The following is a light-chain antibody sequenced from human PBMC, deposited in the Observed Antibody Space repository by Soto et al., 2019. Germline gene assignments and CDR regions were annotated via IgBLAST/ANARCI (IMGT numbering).Light chain of an antibody. V-gene: IGLV2-23*01. Sequence: QSALTQPASVSGSPGQSITISCTGTSSDVGGYNLVPWYQQHPGKAPKLMIYEASKRPSGVSNRFSGSRSGNTASLTISGLQAEDEADYHCCSYAGSSILVFGGGTKLTVL. CDR2: EAS. CDR1: SSDVGGYNL. CDR3: CSYAGSSILV. J-gene: IGLJ3*02.